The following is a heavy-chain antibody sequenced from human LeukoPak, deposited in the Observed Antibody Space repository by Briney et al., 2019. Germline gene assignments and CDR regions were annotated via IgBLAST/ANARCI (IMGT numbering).Heavy chain of an antibody. V-gene: IGHV1-2*05. J-gene: IGHJ4*02. CDR1: GYTFTGYY. Sequence: GASVKVSCKASGYTFTGYYMHWVRQAPGQGLEWMGRINPNSGGTNYAQKVQGRVTMTRDTSISTAYMELSRLRSNDADEYYCARRSISGGSQYWGQGTLVTVSS. CDR3: ARRSISGGSQY. D-gene: IGHD2-15*01. CDR2: INPNSGGT.